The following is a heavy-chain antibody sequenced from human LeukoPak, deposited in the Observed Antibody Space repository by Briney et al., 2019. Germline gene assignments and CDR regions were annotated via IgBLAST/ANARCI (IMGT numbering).Heavy chain of an antibody. CDR2: INWNGGTT. CDR3: ARGGYRQLAYFDY. CDR1: GFTFDDYG. Sequence: GGSLRLSCEASGFTFDDYGMTWVRQVPGKGLEWIXSINWNGGTTSYADSVKGRFTISRDNDKNSLYLQMNSLRAEDTALYYCARGGYRQLAYFDYWGQGALVTVSS. J-gene: IGHJ4*02. D-gene: IGHD3-16*02. V-gene: IGHV3-20*04.